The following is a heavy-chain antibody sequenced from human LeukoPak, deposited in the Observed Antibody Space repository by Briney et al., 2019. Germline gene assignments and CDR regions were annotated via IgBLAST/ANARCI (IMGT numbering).Heavy chain of an antibody. CDR1: GGSLSGYY. CDR2: INHTGST. D-gene: IGHD3-22*01. Sequence: SETLSLTCAVYGGSLSGYYWSWIRQSPGKGLEWIGEINHTGSTNYNPSLKSRVTTSVDTSRNQFSLKLSSVTAADTAVYYCAMSITMIIVIIKRPPTIDYRGQGTLVTVSS. CDR3: AMSITMIIVIIKRPPTIDY. J-gene: IGHJ4*02. V-gene: IGHV4-34*01.